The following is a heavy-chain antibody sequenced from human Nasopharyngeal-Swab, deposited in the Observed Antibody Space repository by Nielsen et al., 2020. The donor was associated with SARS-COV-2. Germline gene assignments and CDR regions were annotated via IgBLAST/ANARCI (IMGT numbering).Heavy chain of an antibody. V-gene: IGHV5-10-1*01. CDR2: IDPSDSYT. CDR3: ARRAYCSGGSCYSPYYYYMDV. J-gene: IGHJ6*03. CDR1: GYSFTSYW. D-gene: IGHD2-15*01. Sequence: GGSLRLSCKGSGYSFTSYWISWVRQMPGKGLEWMGRIDPSDSYTNYSPSFQGHVTISADKSISTAYLQWSSLKASDTAMYYCARRAYCSGGSCYSPYYYYMDVWGQGTTVTVSS.